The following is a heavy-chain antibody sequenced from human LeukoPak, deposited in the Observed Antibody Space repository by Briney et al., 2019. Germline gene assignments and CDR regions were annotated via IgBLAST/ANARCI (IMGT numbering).Heavy chain of an antibody. CDR2: TDAGGSST. V-gene: IGHV3-74*01. Sequence: PGGSLRLSCAASELKFENHWMHWVRQVPGKGLEWVSRTDAGGSSTSYEDSVRGRFSISRDNGKSTLYLQMNSLRAEDTAVYYCASGSYYHYQRAVFDYWGQGTLVTVSS. CDR3: ASGSYYHYQRAVFDY. J-gene: IGHJ4*02. D-gene: IGHD3-10*01. CDR1: ELKFENHW.